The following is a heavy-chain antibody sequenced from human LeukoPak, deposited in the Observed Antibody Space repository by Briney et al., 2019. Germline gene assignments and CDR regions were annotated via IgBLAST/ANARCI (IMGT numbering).Heavy chain of an antibody. CDR3: ARDDPSGYDDFDY. CDR1: GGSISSSSYY. D-gene: IGHD5-12*01. Sequence: SETLSLTCTVSGGSISSSSYYWGWIRQPPGKGLEWIGSIYYSGSTYYNPSLKSRVTISVDTSKNQFSLKLSSVTAADTAVYYCARDDPSGYDDFDYWGQGTLVTVSS. CDR2: IYYSGST. J-gene: IGHJ4*02. V-gene: IGHV4-39*07.